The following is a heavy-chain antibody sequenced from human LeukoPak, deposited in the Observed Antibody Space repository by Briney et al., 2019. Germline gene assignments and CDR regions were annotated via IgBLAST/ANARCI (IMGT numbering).Heavy chain of an antibody. CDR2: INHSGST. Sequence: KSSETLSLTCAVYGGSFSGYYWSWIRQPPGKGLEWIGEINHSGSTNYNPSLKSRVTISVDTSKNQFSLKLSSVTAADTAVYYCARREQWLLDYWGQGTLVTVSS. J-gene: IGHJ4*02. CDR3: ARREQWLLDY. CDR1: GGSFSGYY. D-gene: IGHD6-19*01. V-gene: IGHV4-34*01.